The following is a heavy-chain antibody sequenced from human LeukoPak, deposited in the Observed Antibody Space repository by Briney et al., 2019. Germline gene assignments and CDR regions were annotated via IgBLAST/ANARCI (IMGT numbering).Heavy chain of an antibody. D-gene: IGHD6-13*01. V-gene: IGHV4-39*01. CDR3: ARLHRFIAAARMNWFDP. CDR2: IYYSGST. Sequence: SEALSLTCTVSGGSISSSSYYWGWIRRPPGKGLEWIGSIYYSGSTYYNPSLKSRVTISVDTSKNQFSLKLSSVTAADTAVHYCARLHRFIAAARMNWFDPWGQGTLVTVSS. J-gene: IGHJ5*02. CDR1: GGSISSSSYY.